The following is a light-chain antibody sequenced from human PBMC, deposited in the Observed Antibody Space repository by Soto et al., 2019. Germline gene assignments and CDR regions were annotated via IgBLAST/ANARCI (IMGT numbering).Light chain of an antibody. CDR3: SSYTTSFTYV. Sequence: QSALTQPASVSGSPGHSIAISCTGTSSDVGAYNYVSWYQQYPGKAPKLMIYDVSNRPSGVSDRFSGSKSGNTASLTISGLQAEGEADYYCSSYTTSFTYVFGTGTKLTVL. CDR1: SSDVGAYNY. CDR2: DVS. J-gene: IGLJ1*01. V-gene: IGLV2-14*03.